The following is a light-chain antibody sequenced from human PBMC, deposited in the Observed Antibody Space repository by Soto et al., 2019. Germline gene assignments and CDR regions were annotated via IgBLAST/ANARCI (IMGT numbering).Light chain of an antibody. CDR2: EVN. V-gene: IGLV2-14*01. J-gene: IGLJ1*01. Sequence: QSALTQPASVSGSPGQSITFFCTGSNXDVGGSVYVSWYQQHPGKAPKLMIYEVNNRPSGVSNRFSGSKSGNTASLTISGLQAEDEADYYCSSFKGTSSQYVFGSGTKVTVL. CDR1: NXDVGGSVY. CDR3: SSFKGTSSQYV.